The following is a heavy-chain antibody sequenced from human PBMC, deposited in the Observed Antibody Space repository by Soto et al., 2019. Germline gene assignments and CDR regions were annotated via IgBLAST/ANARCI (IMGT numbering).Heavy chain of an antibody. CDR2: TYYRSKWYN. Sequence: PSQTLSLTCAISGDSVSSNSAAWNWIRQSPSRGLEWLGRTYYRSKWYNDYAVSVKSRITINPDTSENQFSLQLNSVTPEDTAVYYCARDRRDSSGWYYFGFDYWAQGTLVTVSS. D-gene: IGHD6-19*01. CDR1: GDSVSSNSAA. J-gene: IGHJ4*02. CDR3: ARDRRDSSGWYYFGFDY. V-gene: IGHV6-1*01.